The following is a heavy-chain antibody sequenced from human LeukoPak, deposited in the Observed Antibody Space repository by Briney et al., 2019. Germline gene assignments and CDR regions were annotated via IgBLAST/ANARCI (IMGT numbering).Heavy chain of an antibody. CDR3: AGGKYYYDSSGLYNWFDP. D-gene: IGHD3-22*01. V-gene: IGHV4-61*01. J-gene: IGHJ5*02. Sequence: PSETLSLTCTVSGGSISSSSYYWSWIRQPPGKGLEWIGYIYYSGSTNYNPSLKSRVTISVDTSKNQFSLKLSSVTAADTAVYYCAGGKYYYDSSGLYNWFDPWGQGTLVTVSS. CDR1: GGSISSSSYY. CDR2: IYYSGST.